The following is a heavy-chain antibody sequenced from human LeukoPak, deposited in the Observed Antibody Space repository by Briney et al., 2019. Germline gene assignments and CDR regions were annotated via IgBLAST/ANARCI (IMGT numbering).Heavy chain of an antibody. Sequence: GASVKVSCKASGYAFTSYVISWVRQAPGQGLEWMGWISAYNGNTNYAQKLQGRVTMTTDTSTSTAYMELRSLRSDDTAVYYCARQMTTVTPFDYWGQGTLVTVSS. CDR1: GYAFTSYV. CDR2: ISAYNGNT. J-gene: IGHJ4*02. V-gene: IGHV1-18*01. CDR3: ARQMTTVTPFDY. D-gene: IGHD4-4*01.